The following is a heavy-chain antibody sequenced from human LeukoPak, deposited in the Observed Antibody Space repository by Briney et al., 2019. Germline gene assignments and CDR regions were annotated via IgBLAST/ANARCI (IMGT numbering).Heavy chain of an antibody. V-gene: IGHV3-21*01. CDR3: ARLMAKLDY. Sequence: GGSLRLSCAVSGFTFSNYAFHWVRQAPGKGLEWVSSISSSSSYIYYADSVKGRFTISRDNAKDSLYLQMNSLRAEDTAVYYCARLMAKLDYWGQGTLVTVSS. CDR2: ISSSSSYI. D-gene: IGHD5-24*01. CDR1: GFTFSNYA. J-gene: IGHJ4*02.